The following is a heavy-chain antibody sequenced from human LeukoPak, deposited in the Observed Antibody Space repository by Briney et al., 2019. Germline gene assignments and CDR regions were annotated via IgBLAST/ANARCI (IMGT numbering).Heavy chain of an antibody. V-gene: IGHV4-30-4*08. J-gene: IGHJ4*02. CDR2: IYYSGST. Sequence: SETLSLTCTVSGGSIRSGDYYWSWIRQPPGQGLEWIGYIYYSGSTYYNPSLKSRVTISVDTSKNQFSLKLSSVTAADTAVYFCARHTRLQSQPPFDYWGQGTLVTVSS. CDR3: ARHTRLQSQPPFDY. D-gene: IGHD4-11*01. CDR1: GGSIRSGDYY.